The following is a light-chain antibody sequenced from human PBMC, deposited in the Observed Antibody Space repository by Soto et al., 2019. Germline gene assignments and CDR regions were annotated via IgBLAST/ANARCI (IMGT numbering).Light chain of an antibody. J-gene: IGLJ1*01. CDR3: SSYRSSSTRV. CDR1: SSDVGGYNY. V-gene: IGLV2-14*01. Sequence: QSALTQPASVSGSPGQSITISCTGTSSDVGGYNYVSWYQQHTGKAPKLMIYDVSNRPSGVSNRCSGSKSGNTAPLTISGLQAEDEADYYCSSYRSSSTRVFGTGTQLTVL. CDR2: DVS.